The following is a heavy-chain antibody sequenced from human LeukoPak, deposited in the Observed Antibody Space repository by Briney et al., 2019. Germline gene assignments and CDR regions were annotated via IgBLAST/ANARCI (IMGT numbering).Heavy chain of an antibody. CDR1: GFTFDDYA. J-gene: IGHJ6*02. V-gene: IGHV3-9*01. D-gene: IGHD6-19*01. CDR3: EKDIMVMYSGGGGMEV. Sequence: GGSLRLSCAASGFTFDDYAMHWVRQAPGKGLEWVSGISWNSGSIGYADSVKGRFTISRDNAKNSLYLQMNSLRAEDTALYYCEKDIMVMYSGGGGMEVWAKGPRSPSP. CDR2: ISWNSGSI.